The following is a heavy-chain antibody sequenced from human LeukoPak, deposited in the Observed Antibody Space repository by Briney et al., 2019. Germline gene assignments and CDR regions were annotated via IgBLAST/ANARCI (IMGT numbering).Heavy chain of an antibody. J-gene: IGHJ4*02. Sequence: ASVKVSCKASVYTFTGYYMHWVRQAPGQGLEWMGWINPNSGGTNYAQKFQGRVTMTRDTSISTAYMELSRLRSDDTAVYYCAREDGSGNFCFDYWGQGTLVTVSS. CDR1: VYTFTGYY. CDR3: AREDGSGNFCFDY. D-gene: IGHD3-10*01. CDR2: INPNSGGT. V-gene: IGHV1-2*02.